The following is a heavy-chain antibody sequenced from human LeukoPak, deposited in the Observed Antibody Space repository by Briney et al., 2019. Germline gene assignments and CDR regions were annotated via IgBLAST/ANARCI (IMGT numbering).Heavy chain of an antibody. CDR3: ARHGRYYDILTGYYYWFDP. CDR2: VDYSGIT. CDR1: GGSISSSSYY. D-gene: IGHD3-9*01. V-gene: IGHV4-39*01. J-gene: IGHJ5*02. Sequence: SETLSLTCTVSGGSISSSSYYWGWIRQPPGNGLPWIESVDYSGITSYNPSLKSRVTISVDASTNQFSLKLSSVTAADTAVYYCARHGRYYDILTGYYYWFDPWGQGTLVTVSS.